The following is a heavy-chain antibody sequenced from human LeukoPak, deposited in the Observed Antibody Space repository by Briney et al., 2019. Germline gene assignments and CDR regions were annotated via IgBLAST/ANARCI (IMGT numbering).Heavy chain of an antibody. Sequence: SETLSLTCTVPGGSISGYYWSWIRQPPGKGLEWIGEINHSGSTNYNPSLKSRVTISVDTSKNQFSLKLSSVTAADTAVYYCARALYSSSWYYWGQGTLVTVSS. D-gene: IGHD6-13*01. CDR1: GGSISGYY. V-gene: IGHV4-34*01. CDR2: INHSGST. CDR3: ARALYSSSWYY. J-gene: IGHJ4*02.